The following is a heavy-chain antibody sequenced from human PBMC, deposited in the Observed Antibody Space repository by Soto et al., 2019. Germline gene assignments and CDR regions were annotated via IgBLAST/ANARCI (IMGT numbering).Heavy chain of an antibody. J-gene: IGHJ6*03. D-gene: IGHD3-3*01. CDR1: GFTFTTCG. CDR3: ASNYYDFWSGYYDYYYLDV. V-gene: IGHV3-30*03. CDR2: ISHDGSNK. Sequence: QVQLVESGGGVVQPGRSLRLSCAASGFTFTTCGMHWVRQAPGKGLEWVALISHDGSNKYYAESVKGRFTISRDNSKNTLNLQMNSLRAEDTAVYYCASNYYDFWSGYYDYYYLDVWGKGTTVTGSS.